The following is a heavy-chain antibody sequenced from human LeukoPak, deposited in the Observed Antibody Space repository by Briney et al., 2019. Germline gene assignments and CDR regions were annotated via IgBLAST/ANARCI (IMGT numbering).Heavy chain of an antibody. Sequence: SETLSLTCTVSGGSISSYYWSWIRQPPGKGLEWIGYIYYSGITNYNPSLKSRVTISVDTYKNQFSLRLTSVTAADTAEYYCTRDSGTTGVVKFDPWGQGTLVTVSS. V-gene: IGHV4-59*12. D-gene: IGHD4-23*01. CDR3: TRDSGTTGVVKFDP. J-gene: IGHJ5*02. CDR1: GGSISSYY. CDR2: IYYSGIT.